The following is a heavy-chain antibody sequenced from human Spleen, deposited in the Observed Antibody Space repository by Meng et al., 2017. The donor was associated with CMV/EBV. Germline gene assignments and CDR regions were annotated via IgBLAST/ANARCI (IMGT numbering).Heavy chain of an antibody. J-gene: IGHJ4*02. CDR1: GGSISSSTYY. V-gene: IGHV4-39*01. CDR3: ARRGWRPAATFDY. Sequence: TVSGGSISSSTYYWGWIRQPPGKGLEWIGSIYYSGSTYYNSSLKSRVTISVDTSKNQFSLKLSSVTAADTAVYYCARRGWRPAATFDYWGQGTLVTVSS. CDR2: IYYSGST. D-gene: IGHD2-2*01.